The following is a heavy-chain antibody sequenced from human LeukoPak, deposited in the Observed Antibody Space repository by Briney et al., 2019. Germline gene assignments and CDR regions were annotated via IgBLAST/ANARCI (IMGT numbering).Heavy chain of an antibody. CDR1: GGSISSSSYY. CDR3: AREGSYPPCYFDY. Sequence: SETLSLTCTVSGGSISSSSYYWGWIRQPPGKGLEWIGSIYYSGSTYYNPSLKSRVTISVDTSKNQFSLKLSSVTAADTAVYYCAREGSYPPCYFDYWGQGTLVTVSS. V-gene: IGHV4-39*07. J-gene: IGHJ4*02. CDR2: IYYSGST. D-gene: IGHD1-26*01.